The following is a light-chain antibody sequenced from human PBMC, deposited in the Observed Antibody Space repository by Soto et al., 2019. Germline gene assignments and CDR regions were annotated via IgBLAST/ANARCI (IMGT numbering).Light chain of an antibody. CDR1: SSDVGGYNY. J-gene: IGLJ3*02. CDR2: EVT. Sequence: QSALTQPASVSGSPGQSITISCTGTSSDVGGYNYVSWFQQHPGKAPKLMIYEVTNRPSGVSNRFSGSKFGNTASLTISGLQAEDEADYYCSSYTISSTWVFGGGTKLTVL. CDR3: SSYTISSTWV. V-gene: IGLV2-14*01.